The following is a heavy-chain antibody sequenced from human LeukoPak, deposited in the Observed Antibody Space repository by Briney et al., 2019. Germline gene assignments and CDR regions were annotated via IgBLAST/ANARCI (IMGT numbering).Heavy chain of an antibody. D-gene: IGHD3-22*01. CDR3: ARFAHPQGESSGYHGDY. Sequence: SVKVSCKASGGTFSSYAISWVRQAPGQGLEWMGRIIPILGIANYAQKFQGRVTITADKSTSTAYMELSSLRSEDTAVYYCARFAHPQGESSGYHGDYWGQGTLVTVSS. CDR2: IIPILGIA. J-gene: IGHJ4*02. CDR1: GGTFSSYA. V-gene: IGHV1-69*04.